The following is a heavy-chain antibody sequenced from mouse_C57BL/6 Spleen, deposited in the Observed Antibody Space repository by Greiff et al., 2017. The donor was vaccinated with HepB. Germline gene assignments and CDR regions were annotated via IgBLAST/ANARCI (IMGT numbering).Heavy chain of an antibody. D-gene: IGHD2-12*01. CDR2: IDPENGDT. J-gene: IGHJ3*01. CDR1: GFNIKDDY. CDR3: TPLRTFAY. Sequence: EVQLQQSGAELVRPGASVKLSCTASGFNIKDDYMHWVKQRPEQGLEWIGWIDPENGDTEYASKFQGKATITADTSSNTAYLQLSSLTSEDTAVYYCTPLRTFAYWGQGTLVTVSA. V-gene: IGHV14-4*01.